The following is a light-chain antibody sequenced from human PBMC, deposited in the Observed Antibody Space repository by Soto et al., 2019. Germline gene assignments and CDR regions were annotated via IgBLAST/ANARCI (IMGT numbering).Light chain of an antibody. CDR3: QPYNNWPLT. J-gene: IGKJ4*01. CDR2: DTS. CDR1: QSVSSSY. Sequence: EIVLTQSPATLSLSPGERATLSCGASQSVSSSYLAWYQQKPGLAPRLLIYDTSTRATGVPTRFSGSRSGAELTLTINSLQSEDFAVYYCQPYNNWPLTFGGGTKV. V-gene: IGKV3-15*01.